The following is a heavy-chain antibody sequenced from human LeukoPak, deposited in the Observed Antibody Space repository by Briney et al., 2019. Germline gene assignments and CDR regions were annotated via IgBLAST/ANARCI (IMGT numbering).Heavy chain of an antibody. V-gene: IGHV1-69*13. CDR2: IIPIFGTA. Sequence: ASVKVSCKASGGTFSSYAISWVRQAPGQGLGWMGGIIPIFGTANYAQKFQGRVTITADESTSTAYMELSSLRSEDTAVYYCASPSFNWDSGAYDYWGQGTLVTVSS. CDR3: ASPSFNWDSGAYDY. CDR1: GGTFSSYA. J-gene: IGHJ4*02. D-gene: IGHD2-15*01.